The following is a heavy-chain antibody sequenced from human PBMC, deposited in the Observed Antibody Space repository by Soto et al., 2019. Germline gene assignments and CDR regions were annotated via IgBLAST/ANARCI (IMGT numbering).Heavy chain of an antibody. CDR3: VKDHASGGTGGAWFDH. Sequence: GGSLRLSCAVSGFTFSNYAMTWVRQAPGKGLEWVSVMSGNGGRILYADSVKGRFTISRDNSKNTLYLQMNSLRLEDTAVYYCVKDHASGGTGGAWFDHWGQGTLVTVSS. D-gene: IGHD2-8*02. CDR2: MSGNGGRI. J-gene: IGHJ5*02. V-gene: IGHV3-23*01. CDR1: GFTFSNYA.